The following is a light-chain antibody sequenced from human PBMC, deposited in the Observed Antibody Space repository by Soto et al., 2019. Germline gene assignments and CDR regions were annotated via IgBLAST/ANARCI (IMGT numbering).Light chain of an antibody. J-gene: IGKJ4*01. CDR1: QSVSYN. V-gene: IGKV3-15*01. CDR2: GAF. Sequence: EIVMTQSPATLSVSPGETATLSCRASQSVSYNLAWYQQKPGQGPRLLIYGAFTRATGIPARFSGSGSGTDFTLTISSLQAADFAVYYCQQYKNWPPLTFGGGTKVEIK. CDR3: QQYKNWPPLT.